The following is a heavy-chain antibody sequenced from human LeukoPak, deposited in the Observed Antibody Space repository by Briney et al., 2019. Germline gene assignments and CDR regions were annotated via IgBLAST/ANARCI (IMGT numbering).Heavy chain of an antibody. J-gene: IGHJ5*02. CDR2: IDPSDSYT. V-gene: IGHV5-10-1*01. CDR1: GYIFTSYW. D-gene: IGHD2-2*01. Sequence: GEALKISCKGSGYIFTSYWISWVRQMPGKGLEWMGRIDPSDSYTNYSPSFQGHVTISANKSISSAYLKWSSLKASDSAMYYCAGRSKGKYCSSTSCYYGWFDPWGQGTLVTVSS. CDR3: AGRSKGKYCSSTSCYYGWFDP.